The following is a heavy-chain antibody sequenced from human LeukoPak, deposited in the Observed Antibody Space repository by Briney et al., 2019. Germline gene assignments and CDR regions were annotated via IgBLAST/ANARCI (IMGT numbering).Heavy chain of an antibody. Sequence: PGGSLRLSCAASGFTFSNYGMTWVRQAPGKGLEWVSGIGGSGGDTYYADSVKGRFTISRDNSKNTLHLRMNSLRAEDTAVYYCANGRVGETKYDYYYYGLDVWGQGATVTVSS. CDR3: ANGRVGETKYDYYYYGLDV. J-gene: IGHJ6*02. CDR2: IGGSGGDT. CDR1: GFTFSNYG. D-gene: IGHD3-10*01. V-gene: IGHV3-23*01.